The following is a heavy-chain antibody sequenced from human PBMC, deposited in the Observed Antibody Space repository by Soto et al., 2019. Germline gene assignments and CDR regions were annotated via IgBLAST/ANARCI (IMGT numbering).Heavy chain of an antibody. CDR1: GYTFTSYS. Sequence: ASVKVSCKASGYTFTSYSISWVRQAPGKGLEWMGWISAYNGNTNYAQKLQGRVTMTTDTSTSTAYMELRSLRSDDTAVYYCARDRKRWQIDVLDIWGQGTRVTVS. V-gene: IGHV1-18*01. J-gene: IGHJ3*02. CDR3: ARDRKRWQIDVLDI. CDR2: ISAYNGNT. D-gene: IGHD6-19*01.